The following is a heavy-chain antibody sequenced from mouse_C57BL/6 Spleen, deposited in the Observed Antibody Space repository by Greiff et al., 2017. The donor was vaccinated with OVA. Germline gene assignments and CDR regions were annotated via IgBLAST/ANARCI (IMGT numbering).Heavy chain of an antibody. Sequence: ESGPGLVKPSQSLSLTCSVTGYSITSGYYWNWIRQFPGNKLEWMGYISYDGSNNYNPSLKNRISITRDTSKNQFFLKLNSVTTEDTATYYCARDSSGYDYAMDYWGQGTSVTVSS. J-gene: IGHJ4*01. CDR2: ISYDGSN. D-gene: IGHD3-2*02. CDR1: GYSITSGYY. CDR3: ARDSSGYDYAMDY. V-gene: IGHV3-6*01.